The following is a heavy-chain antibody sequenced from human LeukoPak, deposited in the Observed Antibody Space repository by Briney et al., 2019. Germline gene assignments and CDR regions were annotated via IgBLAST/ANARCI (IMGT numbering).Heavy chain of an antibody. CDR1: GFTFSSYA. CDR3: PRYNTGSYSEGLDY. D-gene: IGHD1-26*01. CDR2: ISYDGSNK. Sequence: PGGSLRLSCAASGFTFSSYAMHWVRQAPGKGLEWVAVISYDGSNKYYADSVKGRFTISRDNSKNTLYLQMNSLRAEDTAVYYCPRYNTGSYSEGLDYWGQGTLVTVSS. J-gene: IGHJ4*02. V-gene: IGHV3-30*01.